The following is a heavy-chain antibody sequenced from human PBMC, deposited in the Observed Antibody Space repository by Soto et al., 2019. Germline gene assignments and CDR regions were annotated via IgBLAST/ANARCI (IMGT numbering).Heavy chain of an antibody. CDR2: IFSGGET. J-gene: IGHJ6*02. Sequence: EVQLVETGGGLIQPGGSLRLSCAASGFTVSNKYMSWVRQAPGKGRAWISVIFSGGETYYADSVKGRFTISRDNSKTTLYPKMSSQRAAETAMHYWARGVSGYYYGLDVWGQGTTVTVSS. CDR3: ARGVSGYYYGLDV. CDR1: GFTVSNKY. V-gene: IGHV3-53*02.